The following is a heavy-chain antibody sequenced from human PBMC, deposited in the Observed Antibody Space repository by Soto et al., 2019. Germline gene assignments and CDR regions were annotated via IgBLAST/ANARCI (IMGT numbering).Heavy chain of an antibody. CDR1: GFTFSSYA. D-gene: IGHD2-15*01. CDR2: ISYDGSNK. CDR3: ARVGYCSGGSCYDYYYYGMDV. Sequence: QVQLVESGGGVVQPGRSLRLSCAASGFTFSSYAMHWVRQAPGKGLEWVAVISYDGSNKYHADSVKGRFTISRDNSKNTLYLQMNSLRAEDTAVYYCARVGYCSGGSCYDYYYYGMDVWGQGTTVTVSS. V-gene: IGHV3-30-3*01. J-gene: IGHJ6*02.